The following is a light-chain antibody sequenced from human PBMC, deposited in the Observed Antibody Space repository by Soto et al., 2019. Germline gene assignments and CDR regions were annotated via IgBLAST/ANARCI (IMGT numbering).Light chain of an antibody. Sequence: QSVLTQPPSVSGAPGQTVTISCSGSSSNIGAGYDVHWYQQLPGKVPKLVIYDTFNRPSGVPDRFSGSKSGTSASLAITGLQAEDGADYYCQAYDNSLGVSVLFGGGTKLTVL. V-gene: IGLV1-40*01. CDR1: SSNIGAGYD. J-gene: IGLJ3*02. CDR2: DTF. CDR3: QAYDNSLGVSVL.